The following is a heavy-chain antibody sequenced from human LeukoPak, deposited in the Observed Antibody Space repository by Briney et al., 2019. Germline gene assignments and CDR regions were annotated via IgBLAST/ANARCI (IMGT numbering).Heavy chain of an antibody. J-gene: IGHJ4*02. D-gene: IGHD3-22*01. V-gene: IGHV3-23*01. CDR1: GFSFSFYG. Sequence: GGSLRLSCEGSGFSFSFYGLTWVRQAPGKGLEWVSAISGSGGSTYYADSVKGRFTISRDNSKNTLYLQMNSLRAEDTAVYYCAKDWDVAYYDTDYWGQGTLVTVSS. CDR2: ISGSGGST. CDR3: AKDWDVAYYDTDY.